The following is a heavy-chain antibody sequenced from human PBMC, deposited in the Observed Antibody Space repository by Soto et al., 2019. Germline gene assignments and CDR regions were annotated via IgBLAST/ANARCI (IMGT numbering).Heavy chain of an antibody. J-gene: IGHJ4*02. CDR3: ARGPEPKSPDYYDSSGYYYFDY. CDR2: IIPIFGTA. D-gene: IGHD3-22*01. Sequence: WASVKVSCKASGGTFSSYAISWVRQAPGQGLEWMGGIIPIFGTANYAQKFQGRVTITADESTSTAYMELSSLRSEDTAVYYCARGPEPKSPDYYDSSGYYYFDYWGQGTLVTVSS. CDR1: GGTFSSYA. V-gene: IGHV1-69*13.